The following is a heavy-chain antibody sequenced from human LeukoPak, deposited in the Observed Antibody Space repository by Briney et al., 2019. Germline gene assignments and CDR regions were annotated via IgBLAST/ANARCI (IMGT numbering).Heavy chain of an antibody. J-gene: IGHJ4*02. D-gene: IGHD3-10*01. CDR3: ARDLYYYGSGSQYFDY. CDR2: IKQDGSEK. Sequence: GGSLRLSCAASGFTFSSYSMNWVRQAPGKGLEWVANIKQDGSEKYYVDSVKGRFTISRDNAKNSLYLQMNSLRAEDTAVYYCARDLYYYGSGSQYFDYWGQGTLVTVSS. V-gene: IGHV3-7*01. CDR1: GFTFSSYS.